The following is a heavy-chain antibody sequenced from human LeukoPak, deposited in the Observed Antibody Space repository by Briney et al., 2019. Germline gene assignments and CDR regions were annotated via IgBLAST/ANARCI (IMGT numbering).Heavy chain of an antibody. J-gene: IGHJ4*02. Sequence: GASVKVSCKASGYTFTGYYMHWVRQAPGQGLDWMGWINPNSGGTNYAQKFQRRATLTRATYISTAYMELSSLRSDDTAVYYCARASLVISSVAARPRFLLYWGQGTLVTVSS. D-gene: IGHD6-6*01. CDR3: ARASLVISSVAARPRFLLY. V-gene: IGHV1-2*02. CDR2: INPNSGGT. CDR1: GYTFTGYY.